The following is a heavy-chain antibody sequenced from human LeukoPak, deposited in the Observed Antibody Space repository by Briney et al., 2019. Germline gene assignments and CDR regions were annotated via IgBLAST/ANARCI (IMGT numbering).Heavy chain of an antibody. CDR3: AKDDAWLQFGE. CDR1: GFTFSSHG. J-gene: IGHJ4*02. CDR2: ISPRGDIT. Sequence: GGSLRLSCAASGFTFSSHGMNWVRQAPGKELEWVSGISPRGDITYYADSVKGRFTISRDNSKNTLYLEVISLTVEDTAVYYCAKDDAWLQFGEWSQGTLVTVSS. D-gene: IGHD5-24*01. V-gene: IGHV3-23*01.